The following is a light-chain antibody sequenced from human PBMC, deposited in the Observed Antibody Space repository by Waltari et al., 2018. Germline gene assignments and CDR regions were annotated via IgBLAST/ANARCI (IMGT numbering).Light chain of an antibody. CDR3: QQYNSYSGT. V-gene: IGKV1-5*03. J-gene: IGKJ1*01. CDR2: KAS. Sequence: DIQMTQSPSTLSASVGDRVTITCRASQSISSWLAWYQQKPGKAPKLLIYKASSLESGVQSRFSGSGSGTEFTLTISSLQPDDFATYYCQQYNSYSGTFGQVTKVEIK. CDR1: QSISSW.